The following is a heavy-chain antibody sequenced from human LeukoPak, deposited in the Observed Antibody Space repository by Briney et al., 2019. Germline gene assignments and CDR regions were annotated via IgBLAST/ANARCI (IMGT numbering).Heavy chain of an antibody. V-gene: IGHV4-34*01. D-gene: IGHD3-16*01. CDR1: GGSFSGYY. CDR3: ARHPIGERVYFDY. CDR2: INHSGST. J-gene: IGHJ4*02. Sequence: SETLSLTCAVYGGSFSGYYWSWIRQPPGKGLEWIGEINHSGSTNYNPSLKSRVTISADTSKNQFSLKLSSVTAADTAVYYCARHPIGERVYFDYWGQGTLVTVSS.